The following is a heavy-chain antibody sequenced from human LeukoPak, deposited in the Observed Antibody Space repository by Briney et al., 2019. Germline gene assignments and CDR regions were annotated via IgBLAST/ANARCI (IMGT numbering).Heavy chain of an antibody. CDR3: AKAGDSSLEWLLYGAFDI. J-gene: IGHJ3*02. D-gene: IGHD3-3*01. Sequence: GGSLRLSCAASGFTFSSYAMSWVRQAPGKGLEWVSAISGSGGSTYYADSVKGRFTISRDNSKNTLYLQMNSLRAEDTAVYYCAKAGDSSLEWLLYGAFDIWGQGTMVTVSS. V-gene: IGHV3-23*01. CDR2: ISGSGGST. CDR1: GFTFSSYA.